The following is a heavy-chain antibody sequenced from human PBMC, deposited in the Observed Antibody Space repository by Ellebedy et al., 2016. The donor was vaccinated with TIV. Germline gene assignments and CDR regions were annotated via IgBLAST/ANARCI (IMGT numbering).Heavy chain of an antibody. Sequence: GESLKISCAASGFTFSSYSMHWVRQAPGKGLEWVAALSYDGSNEYYGDSVKGRFTLSRDNSRNTLYLQMSSLRAEDTAVYYCAKGFGTNVKFYFDYWGQGTLVTVSS. CDR1: GFTFSSYS. CDR2: LSYDGSNE. CDR3: AKGFGTNVKFYFDY. V-gene: IGHV3-30*18. J-gene: IGHJ4*02. D-gene: IGHD2-2*01.